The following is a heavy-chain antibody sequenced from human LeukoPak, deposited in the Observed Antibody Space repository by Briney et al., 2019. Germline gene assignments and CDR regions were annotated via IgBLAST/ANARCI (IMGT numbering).Heavy chain of an antibody. V-gene: IGHV3-23*01. CDR3: ATGYCSGGGCYPRGAFDI. J-gene: IGHJ3*02. Sequence: GGSLILSCAASGFTFSNYAMSWVRQAPGKGLEWVSGISTSGGNTLYADSVKGRFTISRDNSKNTLFLQMSSLRAEDTAVYYCATGYCSGGGCYPRGAFDIWGQGTMVTVSS. CDR2: ISTSGGNT. CDR1: GFTFSNYA. D-gene: IGHD2-15*01.